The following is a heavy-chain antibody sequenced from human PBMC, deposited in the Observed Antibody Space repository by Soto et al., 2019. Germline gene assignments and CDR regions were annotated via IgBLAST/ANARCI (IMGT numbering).Heavy chain of an antibody. J-gene: IGHJ4*02. D-gene: IGHD6-19*01. CDR2: INHSGST. V-gene: IGHV4-34*01. CDR3: ARGSFSLAVAGPGGTYYFDY. Sequence: SETLSLTCAVYGGSFSGYYWSWIRQPPGKGLEWIGEINHSGSTNYNPSLKSRVTISVDTSKNQFSLKLSSVTAADTAVYYCARGSFSLAVAGPGGTYYFDYWGQGTLVTVSS. CDR1: GGSFSGYY.